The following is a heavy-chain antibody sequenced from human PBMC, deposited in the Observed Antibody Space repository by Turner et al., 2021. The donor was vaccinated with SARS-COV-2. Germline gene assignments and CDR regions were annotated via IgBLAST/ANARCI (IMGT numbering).Heavy chain of an antibody. Sequence: EVQLVESGGGLVQHGGSLRLSCASSGFTFSSYWMSWVRQAPGKGPEWVANIKQDGSEKYYVDSVKGRFTISRDNAKNSLYLQMSSLRAEDTAVYYCARVSGAAVWGNYAFDIWGQGTMVTVSS. CDR2: IKQDGSEK. J-gene: IGHJ3*02. CDR1: GFTFSSYW. V-gene: IGHV3-7*01. CDR3: ARVSGAAVWGNYAFDI. D-gene: IGHD3-16*01.